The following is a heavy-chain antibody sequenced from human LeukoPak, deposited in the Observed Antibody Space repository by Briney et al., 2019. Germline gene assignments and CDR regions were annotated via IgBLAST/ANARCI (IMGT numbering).Heavy chain of an antibody. D-gene: IGHD3-3*01. Sequence: ASVKVSCKASGYTFTSYGISWVRHAPGQGLEWMGWISAYNGNTNYAQKLQGRVTMTTDTSTSTAYMELRSLRSDNTAVYYCASDDITIFGVVPLGYWGQGTLVTVSS. CDR2: ISAYNGNT. CDR1: GYTFTSYG. V-gene: IGHV1-18*01. J-gene: IGHJ4*02. CDR3: ASDDITIFGVVPLGY.